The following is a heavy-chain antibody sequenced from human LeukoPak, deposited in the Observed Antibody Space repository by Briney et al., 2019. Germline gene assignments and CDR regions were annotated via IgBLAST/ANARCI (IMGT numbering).Heavy chain of an antibody. CDR1: GFTFSSYA. D-gene: IGHD6-13*01. V-gene: IGHV3-23*01. CDR3: AKTDYSSSWFSEFYYYYGMDV. Sequence: GGSLRLSCAASGFTFSSYAMSWVRQAPGKGLEWVSAISGSGGSTYYADSVKGRFTISRDNSKNTLYLQMNSLRAEDTAVYYCAKTDYSSSWFSEFYYYYGMDVWGQGTPVTVSS. CDR2: ISGSGGST. J-gene: IGHJ6*02.